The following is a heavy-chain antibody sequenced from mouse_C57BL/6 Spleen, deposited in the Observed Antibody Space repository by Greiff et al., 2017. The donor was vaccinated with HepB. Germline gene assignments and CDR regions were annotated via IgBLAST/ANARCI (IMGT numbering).Heavy chain of an antibody. D-gene: IGHD1-1*01. V-gene: IGHV5-4*01. Sequence: EVMLVESGGGLVKPGGSLKLSCAASGFTFSSYAMSWVRQTPEKRLEWVATISDGGSYTYYPDNVKGRFTISRDNAKNNLYLQMSHLKSEDTAMYYCAREDYGSSLWYFDVWGTGTTVTVSS. CDR1: GFTFSSYA. CDR2: ISDGGSYT. CDR3: AREDYGSSLWYFDV. J-gene: IGHJ1*03.